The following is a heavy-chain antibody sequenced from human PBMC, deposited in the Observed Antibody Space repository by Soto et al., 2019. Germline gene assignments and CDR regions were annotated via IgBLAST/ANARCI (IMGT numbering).Heavy chain of an antibody. Sequence: EVQLVESGGGLVQPGRSLRLSCAASGFTFDDYAMHWVRQAPGKGLEWVSGIRWNSGSIGYADSVKGRFTISRDNAKNSLYLQMNSLRAEDTALYYCAKDIGSYDSSGYYYGGYFDYWGQGTLVTVSS. V-gene: IGHV3-9*01. J-gene: IGHJ4*02. D-gene: IGHD3-22*01. CDR3: AKDIGSYDSSGYYYGGYFDY. CDR1: GFTFDDYA. CDR2: IRWNSGSI.